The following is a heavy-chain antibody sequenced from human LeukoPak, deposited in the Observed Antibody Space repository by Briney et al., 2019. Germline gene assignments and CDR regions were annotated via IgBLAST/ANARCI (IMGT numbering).Heavy chain of an antibody. CDR3: ARALGSGSYYGLDY. D-gene: IGHD3-10*01. CDR1: GGSIRSSNW. CDR2: IYHSGST. Sequence: SETLSLTCAVSGGSIRSSNWWSWVRQPPGKGLEWIGEIYHSGSTNYNPSLKSRVTISVDKSKNQFSLKLSSVTAADTAVYYCARALGSGSYYGLDYWGQGTLVTVSS. J-gene: IGHJ4*02. V-gene: IGHV4-4*02.